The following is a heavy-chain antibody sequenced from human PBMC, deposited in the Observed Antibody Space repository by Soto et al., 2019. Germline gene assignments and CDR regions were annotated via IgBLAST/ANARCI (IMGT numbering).Heavy chain of an antibody. Sequence: PSETLSLTCAVSGSAISSSKWWSWVSQPPGKGLEWIGEIYQSGSTNYNPSLESRVRMSVDKSRNQFSLKLTSVSAADTAVYYCTRASATIAAAAIFDYWGQGTLVTVSS. D-gene: IGHD6-13*01. CDR3: TRASATIAAAAIFDY. J-gene: IGHJ4*02. CDR1: GSAISSSKW. V-gene: IGHV4-4*02. CDR2: IYQSGST.